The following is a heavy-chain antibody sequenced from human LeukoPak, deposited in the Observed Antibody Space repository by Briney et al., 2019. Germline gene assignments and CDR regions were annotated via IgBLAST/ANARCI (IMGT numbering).Heavy chain of an antibody. J-gene: IGHJ5*02. CDR1: GYTFTSYY. V-gene: IGHV1-46*01. CDR3: ARGFTAGGSGSHNWFDP. Sequence: ASVKVSCKASGYTFTSYYMHWVRQAPGQGLEWMGIINPSGGSTSYAQKFQGRVTMTRDTSTSTVYMEMSSLRSEDTAVYYCARGFTAGGSGSHNWFDPWGQGTLVTVSS. CDR2: INPSGGST. D-gene: IGHD3-10*01.